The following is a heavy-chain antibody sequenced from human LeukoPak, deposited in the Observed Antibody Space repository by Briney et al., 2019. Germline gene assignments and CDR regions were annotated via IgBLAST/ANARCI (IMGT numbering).Heavy chain of an antibody. CDR3: VKFVGAKGY. CDR1: GFTFSSYA. Sequence: GGSLRLSCEASGFTFSSYAMTWVRQAPGKGLEWVSAITNSGGGTYYADSVKGRFTISRDNSKNTLYLQMNNLKAEDTAVYYCVKFVGAKGYWGQGTLVTVSS. CDR2: ITNSGGGT. V-gene: IGHV3-23*01. D-gene: IGHD1-26*01. J-gene: IGHJ4*02.